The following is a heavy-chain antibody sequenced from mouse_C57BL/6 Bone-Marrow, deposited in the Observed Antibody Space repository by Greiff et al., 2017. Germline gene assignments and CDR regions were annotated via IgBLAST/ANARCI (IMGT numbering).Heavy chain of an antibody. D-gene: IGHD2-3*01. J-gene: IGHJ1*03. CDR3: ARGGWLLREGWYFDV. V-gene: IGHV1-81*01. CDR2: IYPRSGNT. CDR1: GYTFTSYG. Sequence: VKLMESGAELARPGASVKLSCKASGYTFTSYGISWVKQRTGQGLEWIGEIYPRSGNTYYNEKFKGKATLTADKSSSTAYMELRSLTSEDSAVLFCARGGWLLREGWYFDVWGTGTTATVSS.